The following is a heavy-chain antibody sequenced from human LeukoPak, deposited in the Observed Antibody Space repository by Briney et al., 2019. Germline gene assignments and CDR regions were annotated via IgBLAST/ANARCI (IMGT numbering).Heavy chain of an antibody. Sequence: GASVKVSCKVSGYTFTGYYIHWVRQAPGQGLEWMGWINPNSGGTNYAQKFQGRVTMTRDTSISTAYVELSRLRSDDTAVYYCARGVTARGFYYYMDVWGKGTTVTISS. D-gene: IGHD2-21*02. CDR3: ARGVTARGFYYYMDV. J-gene: IGHJ6*03. CDR2: INPNSGGT. V-gene: IGHV1-2*02. CDR1: GYTFTGYY.